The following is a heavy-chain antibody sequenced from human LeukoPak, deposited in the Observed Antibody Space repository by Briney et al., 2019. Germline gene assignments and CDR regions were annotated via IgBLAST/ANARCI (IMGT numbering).Heavy chain of an antibody. CDR1: GFTFRNYG. D-gene: IGHD3-10*01. CDR2: IWYDGSNK. CDR3: ATVRGGSGTYYNDY. J-gene: IGHJ4*02. V-gene: IGHV3-33*01. Sequence: PGGSLRLSCAASGFTFRNYGMEWVRQAPGKGLEWVAVIWYDGSNKYYADSVKGRFTISRDNSKNTLYLQMNSLRAEDTSVYYCATVRGGSGTYYNDYWGQGTLVTVS.